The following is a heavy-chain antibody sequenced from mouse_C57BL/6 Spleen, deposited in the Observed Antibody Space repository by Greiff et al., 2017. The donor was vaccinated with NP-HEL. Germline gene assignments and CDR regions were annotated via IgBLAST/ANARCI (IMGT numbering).Heavy chain of an antibody. J-gene: IGHJ1*03. CDR3: AREYYYGSSYDWYFDV. CDR1: GFTFSDYG. Sequence: EVQGVESGGGLVKPGGSLKLSCAASGFTFSDYGMHWVRQAPEKGLEWVAYISSGSSTIYYADTVKGRFTISRDNAKYTLFLQMTSLRSEDTAMYYCAREYYYGSSYDWYFDVWGTGTTVTVSS. CDR2: ISSGSSTI. D-gene: IGHD1-1*01. V-gene: IGHV5-17*01.